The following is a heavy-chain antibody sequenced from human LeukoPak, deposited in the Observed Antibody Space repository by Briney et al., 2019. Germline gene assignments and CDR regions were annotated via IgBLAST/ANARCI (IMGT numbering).Heavy chain of an antibody. CDR1: VGSISSGGYY. D-gene: IGHD5-12*01. Sequence: SETLSLTCTVSVGSISSGGYYWSWIRQHPGKGLEWIGYIYYSGSTYYNPSLKSRVTISVDTSKNQFSLKLSSVTAADTAVYYCARDHSGYGTSVNWFDPWGQGTLVTVSS. CDR2: IYYSGST. J-gene: IGHJ5*02. V-gene: IGHV4-31*03. CDR3: ARDHSGYGTSVNWFDP.